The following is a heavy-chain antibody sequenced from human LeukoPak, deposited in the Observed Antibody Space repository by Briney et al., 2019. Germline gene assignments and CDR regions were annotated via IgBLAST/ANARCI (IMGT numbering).Heavy chain of an antibody. CDR3: ARDKRQKSGPKKYFDY. CDR2: ISSSAKTI. CDR1: GFIFSTYE. J-gene: IGHJ4*02. D-gene: IGHD3-10*01. V-gene: IGHV3-48*03. Sequence: GGSLRLSCAASGFIFSTYEMNWVRQAPGKGLEWVSYISSSAKTIYYADSVKGRFTISRDNAKNSVYLQMNSPRDEDTAVYYCARDKRQKSGPKKYFDYWGQGTLVTVSS.